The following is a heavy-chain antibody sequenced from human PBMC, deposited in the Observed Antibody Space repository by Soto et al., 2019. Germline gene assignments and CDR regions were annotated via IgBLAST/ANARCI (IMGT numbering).Heavy chain of an antibody. CDR3: ARDRAAVASTFDY. CDR1: GYFMTNGNH. J-gene: IGHJ4*02. V-gene: IGHV4-38-2*02. Sequence: SETLSLTCAVSGYFMTNGNHWGWIRQSPGKGLEWIGSIYYTGRTYYNPSLKSRVTMSVDTSKNQFSLKLTSVTAADTAVYYCARDRAAVASTFDYWGPGTMVTVSS. D-gene: IGHD6-13*01. CDR2: IYYTGRT.